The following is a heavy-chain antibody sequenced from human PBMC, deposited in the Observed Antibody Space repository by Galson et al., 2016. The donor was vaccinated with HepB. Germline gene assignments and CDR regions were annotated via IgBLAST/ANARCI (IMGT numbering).Heavy chain of an antibody. V-gene: IGHV3-33*01. CDR2: IWYDGSNE. D-gene: IGHD6-19*01. Sequence: SLRLSCAASGFSFGSYAMHWVRQAPSKGLDWVAVIWYDGSNENYADSVKGRFIISRDNSRNTLYLQMNSLRPEDTAIYYCARTGGIVVAGALDFWGQGTLVTVSS. J-gene: IGHJ4*02. CDR3: ARTGGIVVAGALDF. CDR1: GFSFGSYA.